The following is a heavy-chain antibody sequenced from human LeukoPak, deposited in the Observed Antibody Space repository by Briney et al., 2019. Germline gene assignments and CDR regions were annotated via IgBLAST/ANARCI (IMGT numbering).Heavy chain of an antibody. CDR3: ATFEDIVVVVAAMGGTYFDY. CDR1: GGSISSYY. V-gene: IGHV4-4*07. J-gene: IGHJ4*02. Sequence: SETLSLTCTVSGGSISSYYWSWIRQPAGKGLEWIGRIYTSGSTYYNPSLKSRVTISVDTSKNQFSLKLSSVTAADTAVYYCATFEDIVVVVAAMGGTYFDYWGQGTLVTVSS. D-gene: IGHD2-15*01. CDR2: IYTSGST.